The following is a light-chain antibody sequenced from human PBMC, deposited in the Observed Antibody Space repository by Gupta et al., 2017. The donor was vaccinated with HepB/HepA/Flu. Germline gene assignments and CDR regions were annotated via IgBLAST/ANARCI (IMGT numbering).Light chain of an antibody. J-gene: IGKJ1*01. V-gene: IGKV1-5*03. CDR2: KAS. Sequence: DIQITQSPSTLSASVGDRVTITCRASQSISNWLAWYQQKAGKAPKLLIYKASSLESGVPSRFSGSGSGTEFTLTISSPQPDDFATYYCQQYNSQGTFGQGTKVEIK. CDR3: QQYNSQGT. CDR1: QSISNW.